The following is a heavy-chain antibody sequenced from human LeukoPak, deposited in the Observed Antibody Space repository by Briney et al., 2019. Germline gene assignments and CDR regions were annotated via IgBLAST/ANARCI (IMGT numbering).Heavy chain of an antibody. CDR1: GGSISSYY. D-gene: IGHD3-3*01. J-gene: IGHJ4*02. Sequence: SVTLSLTCTVSGGSISSYYWSWIRQPPGKGLEWIGYIYYSGSTNYNPSLKSRVTISVDTSKNQFSLKLSSVTAADTAVYYCARLRFLEWRLDYWGQGTLVTVSS. V-gene: IGHV4-59*01. CDR2: IYYSGST. CDR3: ARLRFLEWRLDY.